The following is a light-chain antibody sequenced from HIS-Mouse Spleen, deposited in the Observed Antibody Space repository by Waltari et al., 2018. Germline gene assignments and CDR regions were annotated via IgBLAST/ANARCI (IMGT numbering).Light chain of an antibody. J-gene: IGLJ2*01. CDR3: SSYAGSNNLV. V-gene: IGLV2-8*01. CDR1: SSHAGGYNS. Sequence: QSALTQPPSASGSPGQSVTISCTGTSSHAGGYNSVSWYQQHPGKAPKLMIYEVSKRPSGVPDRFSGSKSGNTASLTVSGLQAEDEADYYCSSYAGSNNLVFGGGTKLTVL. CDR2: EVS.